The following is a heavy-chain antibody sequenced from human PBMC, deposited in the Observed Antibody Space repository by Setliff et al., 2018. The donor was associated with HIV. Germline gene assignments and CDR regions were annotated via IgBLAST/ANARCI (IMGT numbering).Heavy chain of an antibody. Sequence: SVKVSCKASGGTFSSYVISWVRQAPGQGPEWMGGIIPMYGVANYAQKFQGRVTMTRDTSTSTVYMELSSLRSEDTAVYYCARPYYDSSGYYLGYWGQGTLVTVSS. D-gene: IGHD3-22*01. CDR2: IIPMYGVA. V-gene: IGHV1-69*10. CDR3: ARPYYDSSGYYLGY. CDR1: GGTFSSYV. J-gene: IGHJ4*02.